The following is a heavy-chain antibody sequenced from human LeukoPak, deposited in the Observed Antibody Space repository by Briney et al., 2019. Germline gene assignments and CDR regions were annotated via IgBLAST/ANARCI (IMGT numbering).Heavy chain of an antibody. CDR2: ISYDGSNK. J-gene: IGHJ4*02. D-gene: IGHD3-10*01. CDR3: AKNGGSGSQYFDY. V-gene: IGHV3-30*18. Sequence: GGSLRLSCAASGFTFSSYGMHWVRQAPGKGLEWVAVISYDGSNKYYADSVKGRFTISRDNSKNTLYLQMNSLRAEDTAVYYCAKNGGSGSQYFDYWGQGTLVTVSS. CDR1: GFTFSSYG.